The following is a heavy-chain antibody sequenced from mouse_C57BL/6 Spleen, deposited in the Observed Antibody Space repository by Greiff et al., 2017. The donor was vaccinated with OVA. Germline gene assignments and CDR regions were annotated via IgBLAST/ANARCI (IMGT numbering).Heavy chain of an antibody. CDR2: ISGGGGNT. CDR1: GFTFSSYT. Sequence: EVQGVESGGGLVKPGGSLKLSCAASGFTFSSYTMSWVRQTPEKRLEWVATISGGGGNTYYPDSVKGRFTISRDNAKNTLYLQMSSLRSEDTALYYCARHGGYYEGGFAYWGQGTLVTVSA. V-gene: IGHV5-9*01. J-gene: IGHJ3*01. CDR3: ARHGGYYEGGFAY. D-gene: IGHD2-3*01.